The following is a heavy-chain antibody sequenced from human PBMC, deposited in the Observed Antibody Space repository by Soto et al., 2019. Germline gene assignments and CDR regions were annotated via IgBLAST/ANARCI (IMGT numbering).Heavy chain of an antibody. CDR2: IDNAGTDS. CDR1: GFTLSGRS. V-gene: IGHV3-74*01. Sequence: EVQLVESGGGLVQPGGSLRLSCAASGFTLSGRSMHWVRQAPGKGLVWVSGIDNAGTDSTYADSVKGRFTSSRDNAKNMLYLQMNRLRGEDTAVYYCARGWFGPDVWGKGTTLTVSS. J-gene: IGHJ6*04. D-gene: IGHD3-10*01. CDR3: ARGWFGPDV.